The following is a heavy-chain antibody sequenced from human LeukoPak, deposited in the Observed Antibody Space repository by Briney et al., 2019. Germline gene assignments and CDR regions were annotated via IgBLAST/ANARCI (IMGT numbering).Heavy chain of an antibody. Sequence: GSSVKVSCKASGGTFSSYAISWVRQAPGQGLEWMGGIIPIFGTANHAQKFQGRVTITTDESTSTAYMELSSLRSEDTAVYYCARGDYYYDSSDRWDAFDIWGQGTMVTVSS. CDR2: IIPIFGTA. J-gene: IGHJ3*02. CDR1: GGTFSSYA. V-gene: IGHV1-69*05. D-gene: IGHD3-22*01. CDR3: ARGDYYYDSSDRWDAFDI.